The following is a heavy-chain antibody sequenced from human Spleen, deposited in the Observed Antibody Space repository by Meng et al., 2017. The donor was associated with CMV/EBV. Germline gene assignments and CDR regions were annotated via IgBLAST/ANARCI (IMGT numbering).Heavy chain of an antibody. V-gene: IGHV3-23*03. J-gene: IGHJ3*02. CDR2: IYGAGTST. Sequence: LSLTCAASGFTFNTYAMSWVRQAPGKGLEWVSIIYGAGTSTFYGNSVKGRFTISRDNSKNTLYLQMNSLRGEDTAIYYCAKDRQFNSASDAFDIWGQGTMVTVS. CDR3: AKDRQFNSASDAFDI. D-gene: IGHD4-11*01. CDR1: GFTFNTYA.